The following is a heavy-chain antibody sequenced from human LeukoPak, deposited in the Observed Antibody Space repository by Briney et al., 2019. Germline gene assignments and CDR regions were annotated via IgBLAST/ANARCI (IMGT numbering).Heavy chain of an antibody. D-gene: IGHD6-13*01. CDR3: AGEGSSSRYSDFDY. CDR1: GGSISSGSYY. CDR2: IYTSGST. J-gene: IGHJ4*02. V-gene: IGHV4-61*02. Sequence: PSETLSLTCTVSGGSISSGSYYWSWIRQPAGKGLEWIGRIYTSGSTNYNPSLKSRVTISVDTSKNQFSLKLSSVTAADTAVYYCAGEGSSSRYSDFDYWGQGTLVTVSS.